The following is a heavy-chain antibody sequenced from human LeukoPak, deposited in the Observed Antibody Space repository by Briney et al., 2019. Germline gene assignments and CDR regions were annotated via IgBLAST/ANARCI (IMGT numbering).Heavy chain of an antibody. CDR3: TVAYCGSDCYPGY. Sequence: GGSLKLSCAASGFTFSGSAIHWVRQASGKGLEWVGRIRSKVYSYATAYAASVKGRFTISRDDSKNTAYLQMNSLKIEDTAVYYCTVAYCGSDCYPGYWGQGTLVTVSS. V-gene: IGHV3-73*01. D-gene: IGHD2-21*02. CDR1: GFTFSGSA. CDR2: IRSKVYSYAT. J-gene: IGHJ4*02.